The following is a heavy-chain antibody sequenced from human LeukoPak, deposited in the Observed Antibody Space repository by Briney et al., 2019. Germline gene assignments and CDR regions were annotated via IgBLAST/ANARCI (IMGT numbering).Heavy chain of an antibody. Sequence: SETLSLTCTVSGGSISSGDYYWSWIRQPPGKGLKWIGYIYYSGSTYYNPSLKSRVTISVDTSKNQFSLKLSTVTAADTAVYYCARASRGPIRYFDYWGQGALVTVSS. CDR2: IYYSGST. D-gene: IGHD3-9*01. CDR1: GGSISSGDYY. J-gene: IGHJ4*02. CDR3: ARASRGPIRYFDY. V-gene: IGHV4-30-4*02.